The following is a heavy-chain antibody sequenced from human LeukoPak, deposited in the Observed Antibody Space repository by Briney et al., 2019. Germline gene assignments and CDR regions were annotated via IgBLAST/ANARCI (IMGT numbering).Heavy chain of an antibody. J-gene: IGHJ6*02. V-gene: IGHV3-23*01. CDR2: ISGSGGST. D-gene: IGHD6-6*01. Sequence: GGSLRLSCAASGFTFSSYAMSWVRQAPGKGLEWVSAISGSGGSTYYADSVKGRFTISRDNSKNTLYLQMNSLRAEDTAVYYCARDRPEEQLVPVYYYGMDIWGQGTTVTVSS. CDR3: ARDRPEEQLVPVYYYGMDI. CDR1: GFTFSSYA.